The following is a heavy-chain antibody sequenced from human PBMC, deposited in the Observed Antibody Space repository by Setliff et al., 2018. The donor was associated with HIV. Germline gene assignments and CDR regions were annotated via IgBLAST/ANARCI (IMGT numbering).Heavy chain of an antibody. D-gene: IGHD1-26*01. CDR1: GDTFTTYA. Sequence: GASVKVSCKASGDTFTTYALHWVRQAPGQRLEWMGWINAGNGDTKSSQKFQGRVTITRDTSASTAYMELSSLRSEDTGVYYCARDPLVGAPDYFDYWGQGTLVTV. CDR3: ARDPLVGAPDYFDY. V-gene: IGHV1-3*01. CDR2: INAGNGDT. J-gene: IGHJ4*02.